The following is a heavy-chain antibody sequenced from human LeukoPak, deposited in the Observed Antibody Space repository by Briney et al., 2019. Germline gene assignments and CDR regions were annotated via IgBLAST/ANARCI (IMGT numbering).Heavy chain of an antibody. CDR2: ISYDGSNK. CDR1: GFTFSSYG. J-gene: IGHJ4*02. CDR3: ARSPLGYCSSTSCSPDLDY. V-gene: IGHV3-30*03. Sequence: GGSLRLSCAASGFTFSSYGMHWVRQAPGKGLEWVAVISYDGSNKYYADSVKGRFTISRDNSKNALYLQMNSLRAEDTAVYYCARSPLGYCSSTSCSPDLDYWGQGTLVTVSS. D-gene: IGHD2-2*01.